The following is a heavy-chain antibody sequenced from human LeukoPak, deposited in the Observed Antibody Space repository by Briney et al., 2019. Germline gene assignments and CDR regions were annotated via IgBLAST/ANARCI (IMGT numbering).Heavy chain of an antibody. J-gene: IGHJ5*02. Sequence: SETPSLTCTVSGGSISSYYWSWIRQPPGKGLEWIGYISYSGSTNFNPSLKSRVTISVDTSKNQFSLKLSSVTAADTAVYYCAREGAAGTNLNWFDPWGQGTLVAVSS. CDR1: GGSISSYY. D-gene: IGHD1-1*01. V-gene: IGHV4-59*01. CDR2: ISYSGST. CDR3: AREGAAGTNLNWFDP.